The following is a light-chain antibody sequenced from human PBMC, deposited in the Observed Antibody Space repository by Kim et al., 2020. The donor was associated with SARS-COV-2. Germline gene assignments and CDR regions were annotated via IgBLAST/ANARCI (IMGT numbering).Light chain of an antibody. CDR1: SGHSSDD. CDR3: QTWGTGIRV. CDR2: VNRDGSH. J-gene: IGLJ3*02. Sequence: ASVSLTCDLSSGHSSDDSALHQQEPAQGTRYWMKVNRDGSHPKGDGIPDRFSGSRSGAERYLPISSLQSEDEADCYCQTWGTGIRVFGGGTQLTVL. V-gene: IGLV4-69*02.